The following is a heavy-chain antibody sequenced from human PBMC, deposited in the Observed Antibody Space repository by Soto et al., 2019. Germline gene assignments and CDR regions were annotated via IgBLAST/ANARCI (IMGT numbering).Heavy chain of an antibody. V-gene: IGHV4-59*02. J-gene: IGHJ4*02. CDR1: GGSVSSYY. CDR3: ASGFDLGGSDYEIPVSLLY. D-gene: IGHD5-12*01. CDR2: IYYSGST. Sequence: PSETLSLSCTVSGGSVSSYYWSWIRQPPGKGLEWIGYIYYSGSTNYNPSLKSRVTISVDTSKSQFSLKLKSVTAADTAVYYCASGFDLGGSDYEIPVSLLYWGQGALVTGSS.